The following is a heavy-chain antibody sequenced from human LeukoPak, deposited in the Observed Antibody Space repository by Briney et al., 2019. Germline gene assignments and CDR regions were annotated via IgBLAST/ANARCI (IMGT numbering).Heavy chain of an antibody. Sequence: SQALSLTCAISGDTVSSNTAAWNWIRQSPSRGLEWLGRTYYRSKWNNDYAVSVQNRITINPDTSKNQFSLQLKSATPEDTAVYYCTRQRSTSTDYYGMDVWGQGTTVTVSS. CDR3: TRQRSTSTDYYGMDV. D-gene: IGHD6-6*01. J-gene: IGHJ6*02. CDR1: GDTVSSNTAA. CDR2: TYYRSKWNN. V-gene: IGHV6-1*01.